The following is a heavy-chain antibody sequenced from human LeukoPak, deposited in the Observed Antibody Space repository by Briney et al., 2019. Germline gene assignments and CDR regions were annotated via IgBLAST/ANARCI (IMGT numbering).Heavy chain of an antibody. CDR2: ISSSGSTI. V-gene: IGHV3-48*03. CDR1: GFTFSSYE. D-gene: IGHD2-15*01. J-gene: IGHJ6*04. Sequence: PGGSLRLSRAASGFTFSSYEMNWVRQAPGKGLEWVSYISSSGSTIYYADSVKGRFTISRDNAKNSLYLQMNSLRAEDTAVYYCARDRRYCSGGSCYNYYYGMDVWGKGTTVTVSS. CDR3: ARDRRYCSGGSCYNYYYGMDV.